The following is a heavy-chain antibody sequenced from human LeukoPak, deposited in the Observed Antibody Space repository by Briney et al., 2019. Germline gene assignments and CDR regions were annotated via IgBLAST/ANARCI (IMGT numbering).Heavy chain of an antibody. D-gene: IGHD3-22*01. CDR3: ARLRSDSSGYYSPTPGSGAFDI. J-gene: IGHJ3*02. CDR2: INHSGST. Sequence: PSETLSLTCAVYGGSFSGYYWSWIRQPPGKGLEWIGEINHSGSTNYNPSLKSRVTISVDTSKNQFSLKLSSVTAADTAVYYCARLRSDSSGYYSPTPGSGAFDIWGQGTMVTVSS. CDR1: GGSFSGYY. V-gene: IGHV4-34*01.